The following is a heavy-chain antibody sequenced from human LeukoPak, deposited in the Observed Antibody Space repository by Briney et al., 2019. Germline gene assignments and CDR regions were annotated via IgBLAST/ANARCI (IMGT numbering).Heavy chain of an antibody. CDR1: GYTFTSYG. D-gene: IGHD3-22*01. Sequence: ASVKVSCKASGYTFTSYGISWVRQAPGQGLEWMGWISAYNGNTNYAQKLQGRVTITADKSTSTAYMELSSLRSEDTAVYYCARGQTPYYDSSGYYSYWGQGTLVTVSS. CDR3: ARGQTPYYDSSGYYSY. V-gene: IGHV1-18*01. CDR2: ISAYNGNT. J-gene: IGHJ4*02.